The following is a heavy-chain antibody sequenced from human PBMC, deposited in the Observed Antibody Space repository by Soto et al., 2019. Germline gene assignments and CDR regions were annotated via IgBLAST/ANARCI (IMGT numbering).Heavy chain of an antibody. D-gene: IGHD4-17*01. CDR2: INHSGST. CDR1: GGSFSGYY. V-gene: IGHV4-34*01. CDR3: ARVGDYVRYYYYMDV. J-gene: IGHJ6*03. Sequence: PLETLSLTCAVYGGSFSGYYWNWIRQPPGKGLEWIGEINHSGSTNYNPSLKSRVTISVDKSKNQFSLKLSSVTAADTAVYYCARVGDYVRYYYYMDVWGKGTTVTVSS.